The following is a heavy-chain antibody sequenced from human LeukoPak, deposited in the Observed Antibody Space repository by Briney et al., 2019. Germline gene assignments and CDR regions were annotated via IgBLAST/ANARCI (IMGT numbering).Heavy chain of an antibody. D-gene: IGHD3-3*01. CDR3: ARGYDFWSGYYLY. V-gene: IGHV3-7*04. CDR1: GFTFSSYW. CDR2: IKQDGSEK. J-gene: IGHJ4*02. Sequence: PGGSLRLSCAASGFTFSSYWMSWVRQAPGKGLEWVANIKQDGSEKYYVDSVKGRFTISRDNAKNSLYLQMNSLRAEDTAVYYCARGYDFWSGYYLYWGQGTLDTVSS.